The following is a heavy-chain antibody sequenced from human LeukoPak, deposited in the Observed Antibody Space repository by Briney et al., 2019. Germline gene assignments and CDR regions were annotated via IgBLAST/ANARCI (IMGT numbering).Heavy chain of an antibody. D-gene: IGHD5-24*01. Sequence: GASVKVSCKASGYTFTSYYMHWVRQAPGQGLEWMGWISAYNGNTNYAQKLQGRVTMTTDTSTSTAYMELRSLRSDDTAVYYCARRTHFVEEDIWGQGTMVTVSS. CDR3: ARRTHFVEEDI. J-gene: IGHJ3*02. V-gene: IGHV1-18*04. CDR1: GYTFTSYY. CDR2: ISAYNGNT.